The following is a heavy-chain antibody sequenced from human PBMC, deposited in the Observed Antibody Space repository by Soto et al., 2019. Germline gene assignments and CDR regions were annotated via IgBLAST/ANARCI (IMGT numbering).Heavy chain of an antibody. Sequence: VQLLESGGGLIQPGGSLRLSCAASGFTFSYGIHWLRQAPGKGLERVAYISYDSSNKFYGDSVKGRFTISRDNSKNTQLLQMHSLRAEDTAVYYCAKLVIGYCSGNTCDDYWGQGTLVAVSS. D-gene: IGHD2-15*01. CDR3: AKLVIGYCSGNTCDDY. CDR2: ISYDSSNK. J-gene: IGHJ4*02. CDR1: GFTFSYG. V-gene: IGHV3-30*18.